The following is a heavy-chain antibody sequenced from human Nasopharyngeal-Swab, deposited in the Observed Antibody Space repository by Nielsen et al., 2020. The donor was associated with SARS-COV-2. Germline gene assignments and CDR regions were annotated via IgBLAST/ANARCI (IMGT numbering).Heavy chain of an antibody. J-gene: IGHJ3*02. CDR1: GYSISSGYY. D-gene: IGHD1-26*01. CDR3: ARDARWELLGAFDI. Sequence: SETLSLTCTVSGYSISSGYYWGWIRQPPGKGLEWIGSIYHSGSTYYNPSLKSRVTISVDTSKNQFSLKLSSVTAADTAMYYCARDARWELLGAFDIWGQGTMVTVSS. V-gene: IGHV4-38-2*02. CDR2: IYHSGST.